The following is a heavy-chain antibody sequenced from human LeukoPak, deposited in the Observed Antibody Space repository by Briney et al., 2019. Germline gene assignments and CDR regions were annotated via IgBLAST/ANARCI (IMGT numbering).Heavy chain of an antibody. J-gene: IGHJ5*02. D-gene: IGHD3-22*01. CDR1: GHSFTSYW. V-gene: IGHV5-51*01. CDR3: ARQEAYYYDSSGYWMNWFDP. Sequence: GESLKISCKGSGHSFTSYWIGWVRQMPGKGLEWMGIIYPGDSDTRYSPSFQGQVTISADKSISTAYLQWSSLKASDTAMYYCARQEAYYYDSSGYWMNWFDPWGQGTLVTVSS. CDR2: IYPGDSDT.